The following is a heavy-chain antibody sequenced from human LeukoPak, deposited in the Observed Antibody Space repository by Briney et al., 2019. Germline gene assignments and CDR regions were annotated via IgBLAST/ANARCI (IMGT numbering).Heavy chain of an antibody. CDR1: GGSISSSSYY. Sequence: PSETLSLTCTVSGGSISSSSYYWGWIRQPPGKGLEWIGSIYYSGSTYYNPSLKSRVTISVDTSKNQFSLKLSSVTAADTAVYYCARPWYSSEGAQGDWGQGTLVTVSS. V-gene: IGHV4-39*07. CDR3: ARPWYSSEGAQGD. D-gene: IGHD6-25*01. J-gene: IGHJ4*02. CDR2: IYYSGST.